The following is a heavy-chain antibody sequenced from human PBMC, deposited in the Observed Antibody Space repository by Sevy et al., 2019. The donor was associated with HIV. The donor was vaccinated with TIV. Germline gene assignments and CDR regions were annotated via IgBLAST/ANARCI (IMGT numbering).Heavy chain of an antibody. CDR1: GDYMSGYY. V-gene: IGHV4-59*01. J-gene: IGHJ6*02. CDR2: IYYSGRT. CDR3: ARGAPYYYYGMDV. Sequence: SETLSLTCTVSGDYMSGYYWSWIRQPPGKGLEWIGYIYYSGRTNYNPALKSRVTISEDTSKNQLSLKMSSVTAADTAVYYCARGAPYYYYGMDVWGQGTTVTVSS.